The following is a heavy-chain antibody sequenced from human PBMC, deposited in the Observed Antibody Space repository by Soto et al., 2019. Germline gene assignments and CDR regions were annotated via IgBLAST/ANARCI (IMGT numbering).Heavy chain of an antibody. Sequence: GGSLRLSCAASGFTFSSYAMSWVRQAPGKGLEWVSAISGSGGSTYYADSVKGRFTISRDNSKNTLYLQMNSLRAEDTAVYYCAKVPTMIVVVITTHFDYWGQGTLVTVSS. J-gene: IGHJ4*02. CDR1: GFTFSSYA. CDR3: AKVPTMIVVVITTHFDY. V-gene: IGHV3-23*01. CDR2: ISGSGGST. D-gene: IGHD3-22*01.